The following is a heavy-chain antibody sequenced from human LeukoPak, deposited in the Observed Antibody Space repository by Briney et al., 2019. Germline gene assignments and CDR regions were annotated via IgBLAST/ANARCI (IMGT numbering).Heavy chain of an antibody. Sequence: SETLSLTCTVSGGSISSSSYYWSWIRQPPGKGLEWIGYIYYSGSTYYNPSLKSRVTISVDTSKNQFSLKLSSVTAADTAVYYCALRPAPRGPFDYWGQGTLVTVSS. J-gene: IGHJ4*02. CDR2: IYYSGST. CDR3: ALRPAPRGPFDY. CDR1: GGSISSSSYY. D-gene: IGHD2-2*01. V-gene: IGHV4-30-4*01.